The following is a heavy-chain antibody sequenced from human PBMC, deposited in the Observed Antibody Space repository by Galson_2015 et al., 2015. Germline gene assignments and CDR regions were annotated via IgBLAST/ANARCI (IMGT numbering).Heavy chain of an antibody. CDR1: GGTFSSYA. V-gene: IGHV1-69*13. D-gene: IGHD2-15*01. Sequence: SVKVSCKASGGTFSSYAISWVRQAPGQGLEWMGGIIPIFGTANYAQKFQGRVTITADESTSTAYMELSSLRSEDTAVYYCALRGVVAPHYGDYYYYMDVWGKGTTVTVSS. CDR3: ALRGVVAPHYGDYYYYMDV. CDR2: IIPIFGTA. J-gene: IGHJ6*03.